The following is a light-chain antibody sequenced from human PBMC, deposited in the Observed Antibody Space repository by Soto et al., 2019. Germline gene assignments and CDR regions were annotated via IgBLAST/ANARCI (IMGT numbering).Light chain of an antibody. CDR3: QQANSFPIT. CDR2: GAS. V-gene: IGKV3-20*01. CDR1: QSVSNNY. J-gene: IGKJ5*01. Sequence: EIVLTQSPGTLSLSPGERATLSCRASQSVSNNYLAWYQQKPGQAPRLLIYGASSRATDIPDRFSGSGSGTDFTLTISRLEPEDFATYYCQQANSFPITFGQGTRLEIK.